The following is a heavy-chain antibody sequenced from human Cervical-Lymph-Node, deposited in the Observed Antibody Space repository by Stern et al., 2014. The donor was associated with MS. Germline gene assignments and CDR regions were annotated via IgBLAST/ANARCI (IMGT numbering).Heavy chain of an antibody. J-gene: IGHJ2*01. Sequence: VQLVESGGGVVQPGRSLRLSCAASGFTFSSYDMHWVRQAPGKGLEWEAVISYDGRNKYYADPEKGRFTISRDHSKNTLYLQINSLRAEDTAVYYCAKGPVWNWYFDLWGRGTLVTVSS. CDR2: ISYDGRNK. V-gene: IGHV3-30*18. CDR3: AKGPVWNWYFDL. D-gene: IGHD3-16*01. CDR1: GFTFSSYD.